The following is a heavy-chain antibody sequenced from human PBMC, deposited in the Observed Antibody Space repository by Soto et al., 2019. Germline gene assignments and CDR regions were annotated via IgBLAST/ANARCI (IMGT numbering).Heavy chain of an antibody. Sequence: QVQLVQSGAEVKKPGASVKVSCKASGYTFTSYGISWVRQAPGQGLEWMGWISAYNGNTNYAQKLQGRVTMTTDTSTSTAYMELRSLRSDDTAGYYCARVPTVTNQAADAFDIWCQGTMVTVSS. J-gene: IGHJ3*02. CDR2: ISAYNGNT. D-gene: IGHD4-17*01. V-gene: IGHV1-18*01. CDR1: GYTFTSYG. CDR3: ARVPTVTNQAADAFDI.